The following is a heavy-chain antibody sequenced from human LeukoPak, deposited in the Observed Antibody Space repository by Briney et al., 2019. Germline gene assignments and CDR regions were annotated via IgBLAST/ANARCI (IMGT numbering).Heavy chain of an antibody. V-gene: IGHV3-23*01. CDR3: AKRAAATLDY. J-gene: IGHJ4*02. CDR1: GFTFRSYG. Sequence: GGFLRLSCAASGFTFRSYGMSWVRQAPGKGLQWVSSICDSGPCTYYADSVKGRFIISRDNSKNTLYLQMNSLRVEDTAIYYCAKRAAATLDYWGRGTLVTVSS. CDR2: ICDSGPCT. D-gene: IGHD2-15*01.